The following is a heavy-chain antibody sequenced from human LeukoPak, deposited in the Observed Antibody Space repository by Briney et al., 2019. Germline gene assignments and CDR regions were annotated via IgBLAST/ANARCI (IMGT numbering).Heavy chain of an antibody. J-gene: IGHJ4*02. V-gene: IGHV1-18*01. Sequence: ASVKVSCKASGGTFSSYAISWVRQAPGQGLEWMGWISAYNGNTNYAQKLQGRVTMTTDTSTSTAYMELRSLRSDDTAVYYCARREGIAVAGTEDWGQGTLVTVSS. CDR1: GGTFSSYA. D-gene: IGHD6-19*01. CDR3: ARREGIAVAGTED. CDR2: ISAYNGNT.